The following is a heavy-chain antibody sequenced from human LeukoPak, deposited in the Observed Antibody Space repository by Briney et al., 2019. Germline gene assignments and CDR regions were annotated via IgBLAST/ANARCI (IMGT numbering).Heavy chain of an antibody. CDR1: GFTFNNYA. J-gene: IGHJ4*02. CDR2: IRGGGETT. CDR3: ARDYADYVGYFFFDY. D-gene: IGHD4-17*01. V-gene: IGHV3-23*01. Sequence: PGGSLRPSCAASGFTFNNYAKNWVRQAPGKGLEWVSSIRGGGETTYYADSAKGRFTISRDNSQNTLYLQMNSLRAGDTAVYYCARDYADYVGYFFFDYWGQGTLVTVSS.